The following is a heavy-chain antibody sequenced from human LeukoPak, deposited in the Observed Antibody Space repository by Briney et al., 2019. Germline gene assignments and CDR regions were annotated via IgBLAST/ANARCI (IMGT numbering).Heavy chain of an antibody. D-gene: IGHD4/OR15-4a*01. CDR1: GGSISSYY. J-gene: IGHJ6*03. CDR3: ARFPSEAMVVTTPDYYYYMDV. Sequence: PSETLSLTCTVSGGSISSYYWSWIRQPPGKGLEWIGYIYYSGSTNYNPSLKSRVTISVDTSKNQFSLKLSSVTAADTAVYYCARFPSEAMVVTTPDYYYYMDVWGKGTTVTVSS. CDR2: IYYSGST. V-gene: IGHV4-59*01.